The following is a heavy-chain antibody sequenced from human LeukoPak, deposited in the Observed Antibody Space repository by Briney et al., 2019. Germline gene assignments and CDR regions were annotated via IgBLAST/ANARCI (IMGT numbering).Heavy chain of an antibody. J-gene: IGHJ5*02. CDR1: GGSFCGYY. V-gene: IGHV4-34*01. D-gene: IGHD4-17*01. Sequence: SETLSLTCAVYGGSFCGYYWSWIRQPPGKGLEWIGEINHSGSTNYNPSLKSRVTISVDTSKNQFSLKLSSVTAADTAVYYCAREEGESYGDWFDPWGQGTLVTVSS. CDR2: INHSGST. CDR3: AREEGESYGDWFDP.